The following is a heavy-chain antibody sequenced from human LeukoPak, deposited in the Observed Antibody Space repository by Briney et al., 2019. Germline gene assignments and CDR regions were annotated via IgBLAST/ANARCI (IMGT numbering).Heavy chain of an antibody. D-gene: IGHD3-10*01. V-gene: IGHV3-48*03. CDR3: ARNLLLWFGEPRGGFDY. CDR1: GFTFSSYE. J-gene: IGHJ4*02. Sequence: GGSLRLXCAASGFTFSSYEMNWVRQAPGKGLEWVSYISSSGSTIYYADSVKGRFTISRDNAKNSLYLQMNSLRAEDTAVYYCARNLLLWFGEPRGGFDYWGQGTLVTVSS. CDR2: ISSSGSTI.